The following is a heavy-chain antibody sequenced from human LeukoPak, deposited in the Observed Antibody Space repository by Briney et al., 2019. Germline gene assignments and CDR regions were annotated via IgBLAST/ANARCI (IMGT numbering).Heavy chain of an antibody. CDR1: LYTLSIYG. Sequence: ASARVSPKPSLYTLSIYGTSWVRHAPQQRLEWMGWISAYNGNTNYTQKPQGRVTMTTDTSTSTAYMELRSLRSDDTAVYYCARDLPYGDYESDYWGQGTLVTVSS. CDR2: ISAYNGNT. V-gene: IGHV1-18*01. D-gene: IGHD4-17*01. J-gene: IGHJ4*02. CDR3: ARDLPYGDYESDY.